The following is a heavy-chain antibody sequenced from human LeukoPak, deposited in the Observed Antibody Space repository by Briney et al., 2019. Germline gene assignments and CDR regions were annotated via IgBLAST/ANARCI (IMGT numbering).Heavy chain of an antibody. V-gene: IGHV3-30*02. CDR1: GFTFSSYG. D-gene: IGHD3-10*01. CDR3: AKDPPLFQWFGEAFDY. CDR2: IRYDGSNK. J-gene: IGHJ4*02. Sequence: PGGSLRLSCAASGFTFSSYGMHWVRQAPGKGLEWVAFIRYDGSNKYYADSVKGRFTISRDNSKNTLYLQMNSLRAEDTAVYYCAKDPPLFQWFGEAFDYWGQGTLVTVSS.